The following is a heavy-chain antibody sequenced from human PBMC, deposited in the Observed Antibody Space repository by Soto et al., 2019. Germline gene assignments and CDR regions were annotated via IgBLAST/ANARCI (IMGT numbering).Heavy chain of an antibody. J-gene: IGHJ4*02. Sequence: SETLSLTCTVSGGSISSGSYYWGWVRQPPGEWLEWIGSIYYSGNAYYNPSLKSRVAVSVDTSKNQFSLKVTSVTATDTAVYYCARHKDTSSRYLLPDFWGQGTLVTVSS. CDR2: IYYSGNA. CDR1: GGSISSGSYY. V-gene: IGHV4-39*01. D-gene: IGHD6-13*01. CDR3: ARHKDTSSRYLLPDF.